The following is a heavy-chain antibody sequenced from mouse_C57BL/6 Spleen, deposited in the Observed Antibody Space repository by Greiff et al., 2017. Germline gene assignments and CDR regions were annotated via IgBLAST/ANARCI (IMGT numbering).Heavy chain of an antibody. J-gene: IGHJ4*01. V-gene: IGHV1-63*01. Sequence: VQLQESGAELVRPGTSVKMSCKASGYTFTNYWIGWAKQRPGHGLEWIGDIYPGGGYTNYNEKFKGKATLTADKSSSTAYMQFSSLTSEDSAIYYCASYSNPYAMDYWGQGTSVTVSS. CDR1: GYTFTNYW. CDR2: IYPGGGYT. CDR3: ASYSNPYAMDY. D-gene: IGHD2-5*01.